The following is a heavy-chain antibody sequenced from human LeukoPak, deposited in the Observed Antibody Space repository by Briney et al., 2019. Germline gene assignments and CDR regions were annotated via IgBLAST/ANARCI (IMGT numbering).Heavy chain of an antibody. CDR3: ARVSIRVAAAGRPFDY. CDR2: INPNSGGT. V-gene: IGHV1-2*02. D-gene: IGHD6-13*01. J-gene: IGHJ4*02. Sequence: GASVKVSCKASGYTFTGYYMHWVRQAPGQGLEWMGWINPNSGGTNYAQEFQGRVTMTRDTSISTAYMELSRLRSDDTAVYYCARVSIRVAAAGRPFDYWGQGTLVTVSS. CDR1: GYTFTGYY.